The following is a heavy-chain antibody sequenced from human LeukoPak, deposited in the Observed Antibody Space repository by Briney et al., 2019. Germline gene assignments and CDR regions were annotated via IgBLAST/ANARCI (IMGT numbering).Heavy chain of an antibody. J-gene: IGHJ4*02. CDR2: ISGSGDGT. CDR1: GFTFSSFA. CDR3: AKDRDSSGYPFDY. V-gene: IGHV3-23*01. D-gene: IGHD3-22*01. Sequence: PGGSLRLSCAASGFTFSSFAMSWVRQAPGKGLEWVSGISGSGDGTYYADSVKGRFTISRDNSKNTLYLQMNSLRAEDTAVYYCAKDRDSSGYPFDYWAREPWSPSPQ.